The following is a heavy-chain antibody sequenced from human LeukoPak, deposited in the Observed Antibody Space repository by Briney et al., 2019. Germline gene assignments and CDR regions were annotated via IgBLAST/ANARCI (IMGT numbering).Heavy chain of an antibody. CDR1: GGSISSGDYF. CDR3: ARYYGSGRRWFDP. V-gene: IGHV4-30-4*01. Sequence: PSEPLSLTCTVSGGSISSGDYFWSWIRQPPGRGLEWIGYIYHSGNTYYNPSLKSRLTMSVDTSKNQFSLKLSSVTAADTAVYYCARYYGSGRRWFDPWGQGTLVTVSS. J-gene: IGHJ5*02. D-gene: IGHD3-10*01. CDR2: IYHSGNT.